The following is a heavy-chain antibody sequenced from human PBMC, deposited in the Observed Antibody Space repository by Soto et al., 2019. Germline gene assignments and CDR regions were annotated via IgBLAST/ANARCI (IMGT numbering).Heavy chain of an antibody. CDR3: ARDMYCSDYLVKWFEP. CDR1: GFSFSSYA. Sequence: QVRLVESGGGVVQPGRSLRLSCTASGFSFSSYAMYWFRQPPGKGLEWVAVISHDGINKHYADSVKGRVTVSRDNFSHSLALQLNSLRGEDTAMYYCARDMYCSDYLVKWFEPWGQGTLVTVSS. D-gene: IGHD6-19*01. J-gene: IGHJ5*02. CDR2: ISHDGINK. V-gene: IGHV3-30-3*01.